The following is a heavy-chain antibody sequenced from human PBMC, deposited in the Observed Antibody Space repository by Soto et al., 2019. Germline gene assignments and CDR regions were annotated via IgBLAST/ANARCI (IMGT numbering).Heavy chain of an antibody. V-gene: IGHV4-61*01. CDR1: GGSVSSGSYY. CDR2: VYYSGST. D-gene: IGHD2-21*02. J-gene: IGHJ6*02. Sequence: SETLSLTCTVSGGSVSSGSYYWSWIRQPPGKGLEWIGYVYYSGSTKYDPSVKRRVSISVDTSKNQFSLNLSSVTAADTAVYYCTRDGDGRMTTNPYYYYGMDVWGPGITVTVSS. CDR3: TRDGDGRMTTNPYYYYGMDV.